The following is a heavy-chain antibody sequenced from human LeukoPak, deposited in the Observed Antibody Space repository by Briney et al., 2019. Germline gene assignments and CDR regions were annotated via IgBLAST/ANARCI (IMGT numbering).Heavy chain of an antibody. CDR2: INPNSGGT. CDR3: ERATYVSGSYSFDY. CDR1: RYTFTDYY. V-gene: IGHV1-2*02. Sequence: ASVKVSCKASRYTFTDYYIHWVRQAPGQGLEWMGWINPNSGGTNYAQKFQGRVTMTSDTSITTAYIELSRLRSDDTAVYSCERATYVSGSYSFDYWGQGTLVTVSS. D-gene: IGHD3-10*01. J-gene: IGHJ4*02.